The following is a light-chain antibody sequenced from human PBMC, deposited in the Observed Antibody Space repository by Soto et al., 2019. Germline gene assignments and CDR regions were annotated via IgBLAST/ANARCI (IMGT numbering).Light chain of an antibody. Sequence: DIQMTRSPSTLSGSVGDRVTITCRASQTISSWLAWYQQKPGKAPKLLIYKASTLKSGVPSRFSGSGSGTEFTLTISSLQSEDFAVYYCQQYNNWPITFGQGTKV. J-gene: IGKJ1*01. CDR1: QTISSW. V-gene: IGKV1-5*03. CDR2: KAS. CDR3: QQYNNWPIT.